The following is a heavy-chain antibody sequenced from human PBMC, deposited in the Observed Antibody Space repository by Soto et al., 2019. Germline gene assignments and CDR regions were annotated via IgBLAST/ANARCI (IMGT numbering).Heavy chain of an antibody. CDR3: ARAGTVTTTFDY. CDR2: IYYSGST. V-gene: IGHV4-61*01. CDR1: GGSVSSGSYY. J-gene: IGHJ4*02. D-gene: IGHD4-17*01. Sequence: SETLSLTCTVSGGSVSSGSYYWSWIRQPPGKGLEWIGYIYYSGSTNYNPSLKSRVTISVDTSKNQFSLKLSSGTAADTAVYYCARAGTVTTTFDYWGQGTLVTVSS.